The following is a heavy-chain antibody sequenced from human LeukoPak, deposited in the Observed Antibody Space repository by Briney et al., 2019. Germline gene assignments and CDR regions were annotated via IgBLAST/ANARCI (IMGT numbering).Heavy chain of an antibody. Sequence: SETLSLTCAVYGGSFSGYYWSWIRQPPGKGLEWIGEINHSGSTNYNPSLKSRVTISVDTSENQFSLKLSSVTAADTAVYYCARDQGSYYYDSSGYYYYYYYMDVWGKGTTVTVSS. CDR2: INHSGST. CDR1: GGSFSGYY. D-gene: IGHD3-22*01. J-gene: IGHJ6*03. CDR3: ARDQGSYYYDSSGYYYYYYYMDV. V-gene: IGHV4-34*01.